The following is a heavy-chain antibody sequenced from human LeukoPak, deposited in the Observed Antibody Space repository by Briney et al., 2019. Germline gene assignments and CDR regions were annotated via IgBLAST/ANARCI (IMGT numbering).Heavy chain of an antibody. Sequence: SETLSLTCTVSGGSLSSGSYYWSWIRQPAGKGLEWIGRIYTSGSTNYNPSLNSRVTISVESSKNQFSLKLSSVTAADTAVYYCAGWHNYYGSGSYYQGFDYWGQGTLVTVSS. CDR3: AGWHNYYGSGSYYQGFDY. D-gene: IGHD3-10*01. CDR1: GGSLSSGSYY. V-gene: IGHV4-61*02. CDR2: IYTSGST. J-gene: IGHJ4*02.